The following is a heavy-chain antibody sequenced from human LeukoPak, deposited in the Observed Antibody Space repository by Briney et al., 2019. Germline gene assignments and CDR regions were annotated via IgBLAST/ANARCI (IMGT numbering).Heavy chain of an antibody. V-gene: IGHV3-30*18. Sequence: GRSLRLSCAASGFTFSSYGMHWVRQAPGKGLEWVAVISYDGSNKYYADSVKGRFTISRDNSKNTLYLQMNSLRAEDTAVYYCAKRVGIAAAGYYYYYGMDVWGKGTTVTVSS. CDR1: GFTFSSYG. CDR2: ISYDGSNK. CDR3: AKRVGIAAAGYYYYYGMDV. D-gene: IGHD6-13*01. J-gene: IGHJ6*04.